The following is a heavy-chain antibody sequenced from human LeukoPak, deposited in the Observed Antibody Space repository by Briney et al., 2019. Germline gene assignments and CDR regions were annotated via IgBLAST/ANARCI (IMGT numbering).Heavy chain of an antibody. CDR1: GFTVSSNY. CDR3: ARDLAGYNSFDY. CDR2: IYSGGST. V-gene: IGHV3-66*01. J-gene: IGHJ4*02. D-gene: IGHD5-24*01. Sequence: GGSLRLSCAASGFTVSSNYMSWVRQAPGKGLEWVSSIYSGGSTYYTGSVKGRFTISRDNSKNTLYLQMNSLRAEDTAVYYCARDLAGYNSFDYWGQGTLVTVSS.